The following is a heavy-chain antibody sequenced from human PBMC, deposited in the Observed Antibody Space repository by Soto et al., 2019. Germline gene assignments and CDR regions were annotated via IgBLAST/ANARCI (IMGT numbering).Heavy chain of an antibody. D-gene: IGHD3-22*01. J-gene: IGHJ4*02. CDR1: GDSISRSHW. CDR2: ISHSGIT. CDR3: ARVRYDRSGFDH. V-gene: IGHV4-4*02. Sequence: QVQLQESGPGLVRPSGALSVTCAVSGDSISRSHWWSWVRQSPGKGLEWIGEISHSGITNYNPSLKGRVTISGDKSKNQLSLKLTSVTAADTAVYYCARVRYDRSGFDHWGQGTLVYVSS.